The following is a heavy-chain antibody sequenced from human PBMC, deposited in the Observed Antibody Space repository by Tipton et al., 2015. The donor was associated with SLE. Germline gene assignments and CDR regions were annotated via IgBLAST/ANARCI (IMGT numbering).Heavy chain of an antibody. J-gene: IGHJ5*02. Sequence: SLRLSCAASGFTFSSYSMNWVRQAPGKGLEWVSSISSSSSYIYYADSVKGRFTISRDNAKNSLYLQMNSLRAEDTAVYYCAREIVVVPAATGARFDPWGQGTLVTVSS. CDR2: ISSSSSYI. D-gene: IGHD2-2*01. CDR3: AREIVVVPAATGARFDP. V-gene: IGHV3-21*01. CDR1: GFTFSSYS.